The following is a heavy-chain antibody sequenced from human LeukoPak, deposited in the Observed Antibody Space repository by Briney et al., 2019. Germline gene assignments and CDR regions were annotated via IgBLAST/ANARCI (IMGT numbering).Heavy chain of an antibody. J-gene: IGHJ4*02. CDR1: GYTFISYY. Sequence: ASVKVSCKASGYTFISYYMHWVRQAPGQGLEWMGIINPSGGSTNYAQKFQGRVTITADKSTSTAYMELSSLRSEDTAVYYCARAGGSYYGYWGQGTLVTVSS. D-gene: IGHD1-26*01. CDR3: ARAGGSYYGY. V-gene: IGHV1-46*01. CDR2: INPSGGST.